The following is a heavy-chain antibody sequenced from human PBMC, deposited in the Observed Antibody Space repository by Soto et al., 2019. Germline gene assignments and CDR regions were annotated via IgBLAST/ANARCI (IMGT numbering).Heavy chain of an antibody. V-gene: IGHV3-7*01. CDR3: AREVVDTAMVRPFDY. CDR2: IKQDGSEK. D-gene: IGHD5-18*01. Sequence: EVQLVESGGGLVQPGGSLRLSCAASGFTFSSYWMSWVRQAPGKGLEWVANIKQDGSEKYYVDSVKGRFTISRDNAKNSLYLQMNSLRAEDTAVYYCAREVVDTAMVRPFDYWGQGTLVTVSS. CDR1: GFTFSSYW. J-gene: IGHJ4*02.